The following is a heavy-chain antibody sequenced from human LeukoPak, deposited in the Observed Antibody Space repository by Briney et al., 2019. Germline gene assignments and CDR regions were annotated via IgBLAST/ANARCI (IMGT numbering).Heavy chain of an antibody. J-gene: IGHJ1*01. CDR3: ARELTYYYDSSGYSLGYFQH. D-gene: IGHD3-22*01. V-gene: IGHV4-4*07. CDR1: GGSISSYY. Sequence: KPSETLSLTCTVSGGSISSYYWSWIRQPAGKGLEWIGRIYTSGSTNYNPSLKSRVTMSVDTSKNQFSLKLSSVTAADTAVYYCARELTYYYDSSGYSLGYFQHWGQGTLVTVSS. CDR2: IYTSGST.